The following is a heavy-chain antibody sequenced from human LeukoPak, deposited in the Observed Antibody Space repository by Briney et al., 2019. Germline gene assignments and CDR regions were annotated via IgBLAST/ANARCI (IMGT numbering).Heavy chain of an antibody. CDR2: IYTSGST. D-gene: IGHD3-22*01. CDR3: ATDYYDSSGYYYPFDY. Sequence: SEALSLTCTVSGGSISSYYWSWIRQPAGKGLEWIGRIYTSGSTNYNPSLKSRVTMSVDTSKNQFSLKLSSVTAADTAVYYCATDYYDSSGYYYPFDYWGQGTLVTVSS. CDR1: GGSISSYY. V-gene: IGHV4-4*07. J-gene: IGHJ4*02.